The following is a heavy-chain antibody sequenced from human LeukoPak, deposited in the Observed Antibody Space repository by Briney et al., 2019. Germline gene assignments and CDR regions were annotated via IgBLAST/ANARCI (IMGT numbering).Heavy chain of an antibody. D-gene: IGHD2-2*01. CDR1: GGTFNTYV. CDR2: IVPIFGRA. J-gene: IGHJ6*03. CDR3: ARACCSSSFDYYYYMDV. V-gene: IGHV1-69*13. Sequence: ASVKVSCKASGGASGGTFNTYVINWLRQAPGQGLEWVGGIVPIFGRANYAQKFQGRVTIIADEPTSTVYMELSGLRSEDTAVYYCARACCSSSFDYYYYMDVWGKGTTVTVSS.